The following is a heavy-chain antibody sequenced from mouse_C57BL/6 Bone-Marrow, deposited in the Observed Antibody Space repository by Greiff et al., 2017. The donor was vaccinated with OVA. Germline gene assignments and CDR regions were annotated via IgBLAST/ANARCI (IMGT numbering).Heavy chain of an antibody. CDR1: GFTFSDYG. CDR2: IISGSITI. Sequence: EVKVVESGGGLVKPGGSLKLSCAASGFTFSDYGMHWVRQAPEKGLEWVAYIISGSITIYSADTVKGRFPISRDNATNTLFLQMTSLRSEDTAMYYCATCYYYGSSHYAMDYWGQGTSVTVSS. D-gene: IGHD1-1*01. V-gene: IGHV5-17*01. J-gene: IGHJ4*01. CDR3: ATCYYYGSSHYAMDY.